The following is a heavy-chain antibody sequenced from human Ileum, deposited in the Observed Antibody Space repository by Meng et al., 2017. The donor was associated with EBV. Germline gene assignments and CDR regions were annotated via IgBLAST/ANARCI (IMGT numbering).Heavy chain of an antibody. J-gene: IGHJ4*02. CDR3: ARWAGHCSSANCFPPLDY. D-gene: IGHD2-2*03. CDR1: GGTFSNYA. V-gene: IGHV1-69*06. Sequence: QGQWGESGAEVKNPGSSVKVSCKASGGTFSNYAISWVRQAPGQGLEWMGGIIPIFATPNYAQKFQDRITITADTSTTTAYMELSSLTSEDTAIYYCARWAGHCSSANCFPPLDYWGQGTLVTVSS. CDR2: IIPIFATP.